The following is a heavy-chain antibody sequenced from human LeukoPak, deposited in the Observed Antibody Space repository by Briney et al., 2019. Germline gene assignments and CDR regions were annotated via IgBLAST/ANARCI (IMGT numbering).Heavy chain of an antibody. Sequence: SETLSLTCAVYGGSFSGYYWSWIRQPPGKGLEWIGEINHSGSTNYNPSLKSRVTISVDTSKNQFSLKLSSVTAADTAVYYCARGGADIVVVPVAPANWFDPWGQGTLVTVSS. D-gene: IGHD2-2*01. CDR1: GGSFSGYY. CDR2: INHSGST. CDR3: ARGGADIVVVPVAPANWFDP. V-gene: IGHV4-34*01. J-gene: IGHJ5*02.